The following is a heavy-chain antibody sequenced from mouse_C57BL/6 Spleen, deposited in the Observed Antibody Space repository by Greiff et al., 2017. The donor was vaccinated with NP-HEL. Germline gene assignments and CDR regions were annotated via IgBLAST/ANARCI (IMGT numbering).Heavy chain of an antibody. D-gene: IGHD1-1*01. V-gene: IGHV1-82*01. CDR1: GYAFSSSW. Sequence: QVHVKQSGPELVKPGASVKISCKASGYAFSSSWMNWVKQRPGKGLEWIGRIYPGDGDTNYNGKFKGKATLTADKSSSTAYMQLSSLTSEDSAVYFCARSYYGSSYRDIDVWGTGTTVTVSS. J-gene: IGHJ1*03. CDR2: IYPGDGDT. CDR3: ARSYYGSSYRDIDV.